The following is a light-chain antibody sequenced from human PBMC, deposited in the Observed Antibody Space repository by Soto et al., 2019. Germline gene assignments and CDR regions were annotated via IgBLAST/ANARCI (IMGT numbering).Light chain of an antibody. CDR3: TSHAGSNNYV. CDR1: SSDVGGYNF. Sequence: QSALTQPASVSGSPGQSITISCTGTSSDVGGYNFVSWYQQLPGKAPKLIISEVSKRPSGVPDRFSGSKSGNTASLTVSGLQAEDEADYYCTSHAGSNNYVFGTGTKLTVL. CDR2: EVS. V-gene: IGLV2-8*01. J-gene: IGLJ1*01.